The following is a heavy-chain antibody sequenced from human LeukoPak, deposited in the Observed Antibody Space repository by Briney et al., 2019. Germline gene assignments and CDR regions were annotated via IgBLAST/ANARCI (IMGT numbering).Heavy chain of an antibody. CDR1: EFTFSDYS. Sequence: GGSLRLSCAASEFTFSDYSMTWVRQAPGKGLEWVASISTSSSYIYYADSVKGRFTISRDNAKNSVYLQMNSLRGEDTALYYCAKGTGAGSYWVDYWGQGTLVTVSS. D-gene: IGHD3-10*01. V-gene: IGHV3-21*01. J-gene: IGHJ4*02. CDR2: ISTSSSYI. CDR3: AKGTGAGSYWVDY.